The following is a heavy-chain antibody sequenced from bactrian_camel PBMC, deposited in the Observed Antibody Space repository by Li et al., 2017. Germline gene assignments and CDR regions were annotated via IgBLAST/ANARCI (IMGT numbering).Heavy chain of an antibody. V-gene: IGHV3S55*01. CDR2: IGSDGRT. Sequence: HVQLVESGGGSVQAGGSLRLSCALSGVTWRYCMGWFRQAPGKEREGIATIGSDGRTTYAHSVKDRFTISRDNAERTLYLQMNSLKPEDTAMYYCAARTSLGCSRYPRDYRYWGQGTQVTVS. CDR1: GVTWRYC. D-gene: IGHD4*01. J-gene: IGHJ4*01. CDR3: AARTSLGCSRYPRDYRY.